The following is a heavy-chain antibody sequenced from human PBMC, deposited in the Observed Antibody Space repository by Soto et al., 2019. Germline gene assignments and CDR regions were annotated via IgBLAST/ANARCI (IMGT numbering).Heavy chain of an antibody. Sequence: QVQMVQSGGEVKKPGASVKVSCKASGYVFSTYGVTWVRQAPGQGLEWMGWISASNGNTNYAQKFQGRVTMTTDKSTKTSYMELRSLRSDDTAVYYCASGFVDILTGYDQDPFYYGMDVWGQGTTVTVSS. CDR2: ISASNGNT. CDR1: GYVFSTYG. J-gene: IGHJ6*02. V-gene: IGHV1-18*01. CDR3: ASGFVDILTGYDQDPFYYGMDV. D-gene: IGHD3-9*01.